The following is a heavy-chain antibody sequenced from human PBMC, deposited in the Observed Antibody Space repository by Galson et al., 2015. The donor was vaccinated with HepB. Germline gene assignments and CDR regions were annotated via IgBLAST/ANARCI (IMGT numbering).Heavy chain of an antibody. J-gene: IGHJ4*02. CDR3: AGSSGWYRGYFDY. V-gene: IGHV1-3*01. Sequence: SVKVSCKASGYTFTSYAMHWVRQAPGQRLEWMGWINAGNGNTKYSQKFQGRVTITRDTSASTAYMELSSLRSEDTAVYYCAGSSGWYRGYFDYWGQGTLVTVSS. CDR1: GYTFTSYA. D-gene: IGHD6-19*01. CDR2: INAGNGNT.